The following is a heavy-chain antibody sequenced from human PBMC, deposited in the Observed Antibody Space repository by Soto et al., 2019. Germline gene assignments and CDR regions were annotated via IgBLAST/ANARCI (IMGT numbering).Heavy chain of an antibody. D-gene: IGHD1-1*01. CDR3: ARHEGTFDP. J-gene: IGHJ5*02. CDR2: IYYSGST. Sequence: QVQLQESGPGLVRPSETLSLTCTVSGGSISSSYWSWVRQPPGKGLEWIGYIYYSGSTNYNPSLKSRVSISLATSKNQFSLKLSSVTAADTAVYYCARHEGTFDPWGQGTLVTVSS. V-gene: IGHV4-59*08. CDR1: GGSISSSY.